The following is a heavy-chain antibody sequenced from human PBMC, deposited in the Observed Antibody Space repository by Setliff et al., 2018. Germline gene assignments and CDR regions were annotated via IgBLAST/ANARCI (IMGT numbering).Heavy chain of an antibody. J-gene: IGHJ5*02. V-gene: IGHV5-51*01. CDR2: IYPGDSDT. Sequence: GESLTISCKGSGYSFTRYWIGWVRQMPGKGLEWMGIIYPGDSDTRYSPSFQGQVTISADKSISTAYLQWNSLKASDTAMYYCARSRSNFWSGYFNWFDPWGQGTLVTVSS. CDR1: GYSFTRYW. D-gene: IGHD3-3*01. CDR3: ARSRSNFWSGYFNWFDP.